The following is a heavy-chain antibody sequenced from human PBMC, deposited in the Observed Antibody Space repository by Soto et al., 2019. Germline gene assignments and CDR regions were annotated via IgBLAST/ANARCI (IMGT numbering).Heavy chain of an antibody. CDR3: ARDAMGRYYGSGCYYVTY. D-gene: IGHD3-10*01. Sequence: QVQLVESGGGVVQPGRSLRLSCAASGFTFSSYAMHWVRQAPGKGLEWVAVISYDGSNKYYADSVKGRFTISRDNSKNTLYLQMTSLRDEDTDAYYCARDAMGRYYGSGCYYVTYGGQGTLVTVAS. CDR2: ISYDGSNK. J-gene: IGHJ4*02. V-gene: IGHV3-30-3*01. CDR1: GFTFSSYA.